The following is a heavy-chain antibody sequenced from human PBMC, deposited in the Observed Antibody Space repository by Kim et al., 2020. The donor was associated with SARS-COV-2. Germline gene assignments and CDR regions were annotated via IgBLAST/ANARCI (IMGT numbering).Heavy chain of an antibody. CDR1: GGSISSYY. CDR3: ARSGDCSSTSCYPYYYYGMDV. Sequence: SETLSLTCTVSGGSISSYYWSWIRQPPGKGLEWIGYIYYSGSTNYNPSLKSRVTISVDTSKNQFSLKLSSVTAADTAVYYCARSGDCSSTSCYPYYYYGMDVWGQGTTVTVSS. CDR2: IYYSGST. J-gene: IGHJ6*02. D-gene: IGHD2-2*01. V-gene: IGHV4-59*13.